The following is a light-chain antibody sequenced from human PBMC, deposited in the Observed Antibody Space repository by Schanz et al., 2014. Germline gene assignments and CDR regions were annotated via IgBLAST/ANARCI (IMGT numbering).Light chain of an antibody. J-gene: IGKJ1*01. CDR1: HSVFHSNHKNY. CDR2: WAS. V-gene: IGKV4-1*01. Sequence: DIVVTQSPDSLAVSLGERATINCKSSHSVFHSNHKNYLAWYQQKPGQPPKLLIYWASTRESGVPDRFSGSGSGTDFTLTISSLQAEDVAVYYCLQYYFPPRTFGQGTKVEIK. CDR3: LQYYFPPRT.